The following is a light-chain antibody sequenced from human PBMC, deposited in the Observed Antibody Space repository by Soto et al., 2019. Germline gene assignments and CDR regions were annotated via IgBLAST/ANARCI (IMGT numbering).Light chain of an antibody. CDR3: HQYKDWPTT. Sequence: VMTQSPVTLSVSPGETATLSCKASQNILRTLAWYQQKPGQPPRLLIYGASTRVTGIPARFSGNGSGTEFTLTISSLQSEDFAVYYCHQYKDWPTTFGQGTKVDIK. V-gene: IGKV3D-15*01. CDR1: QNILRT. J-gene: IGKJ1*01. CDR2: GAS.